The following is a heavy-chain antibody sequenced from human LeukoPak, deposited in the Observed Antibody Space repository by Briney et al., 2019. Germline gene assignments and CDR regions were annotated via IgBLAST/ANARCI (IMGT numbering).Heavy chain of an antibody. D-gene: IGHD3-22*01. CDR2: MNPNSGNT. CDR3: ARVRFGGMIGVVSYYYYMDV. V-gene: IGHV1-8*01. J-gene: IGHJ6*03. Sequence: ASVKVSCKASGYTYTSYDINWVRQATGQGLEWMGWMNPNSGNTGYAQKFQGRVTMTRNTSISTAYMELSSLRSEDTAVYYCARVRFGGMIGVVSYYYYMDVWGKGTTVTVSS. CDR1: GYTYTSYD.